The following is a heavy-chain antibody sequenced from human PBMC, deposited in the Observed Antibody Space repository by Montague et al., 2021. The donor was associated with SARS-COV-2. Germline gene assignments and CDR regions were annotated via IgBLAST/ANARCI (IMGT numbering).Heavy chain of an antibody. CDR1: GDYISAGGYY. CDR3: ARGFDY. J-gene: IGHJ4*02. Sequence: SETLSLTSTVSGDYISAGGYYWSWIRQHPEKGREWIGYIYYSGSTNYNPSLKSRVTISVDTSKNQFSLKLSSVTAADTAVYYCARGFDYWGQGTLVTVSS. V-gene: IGHV4-61*08. CDR2: IYYSGST.